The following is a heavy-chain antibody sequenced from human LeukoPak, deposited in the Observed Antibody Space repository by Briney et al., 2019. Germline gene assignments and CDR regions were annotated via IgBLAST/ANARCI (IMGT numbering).Heavy chain of an antibody. J-gene: IGHJ4*02. Sequence: SETLSLTCAVYGGSFSGYYWSWIRQPPGKGLEWIGEINHSGSTNYNPSLKSRVTISVDTSKNQFSLKLSSVTAADTAVYYCARLKTYSSPSSLDYWGQGTLVTVSS. V-gene: IGHV4-34*01. CDR1: GGSFSGYY. CDR3: ARLKTYSSPSSLDY. D-gene: IGHD6-6*01. CDR2: INHSGST.